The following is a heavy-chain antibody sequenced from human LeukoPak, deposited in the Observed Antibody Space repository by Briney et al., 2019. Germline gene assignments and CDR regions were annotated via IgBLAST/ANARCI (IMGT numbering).Heavy chain of an antibody. CDR1: GFTFSSYA. Sequence: QTGGSLSLSCAASGFTFSSYAMTWIRQPPGKGLEGVSSITGSAANTYYADSVKGRFTISRDHAKNTLYLQMNSLRAEDTAVYYCAKRYSGTSGLYNFDYWGQGTLVTVSS. CDR2: ITGSAANT. D-gene: IGHD1-26*01. CDR3: AKRYSGTSGLYNFDY. J-gene: IGHJ4*02. V-gene: IGHV3-23*01.